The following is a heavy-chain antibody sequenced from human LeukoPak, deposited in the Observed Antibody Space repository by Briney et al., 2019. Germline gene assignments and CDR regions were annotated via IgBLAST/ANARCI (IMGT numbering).Heavy chain of an antibody. Sequence: GGSLRLSCAASAFTFSSYGMHWVRQAPGKGLEWVSAISGSGGSTYYADSVKGRFTISRDNSKNTLYLQMNSLRAEDTAVYYCARLYVVRGVMAGYYWGQGTLVTVSS. CDR2: ISGSGGST. CDR1: AFTFSSYG. J-gene: IGHJ4*02. CDR3: ARLYVVRGVMAGYY. D-gene: IGHD3-10*01. V-gene: IGHV3-23*01.